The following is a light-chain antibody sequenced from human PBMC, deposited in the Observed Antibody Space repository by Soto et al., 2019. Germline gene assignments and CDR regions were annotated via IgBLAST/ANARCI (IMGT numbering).Light chain of an antibody. CDR2: EVN. CDR1: SSDVGRYDY. Sequence: QSVLTQPPSASGSPGQSVTISCTGTSSDVGRYDYVSWYQQHPGKAPKLMIYEVNKRPSGVPDRFSGSKSGNTASLTVSGLQAEDEAEYYCSSNAGSSTLFGGGTKLTVL. CDR3: SSNAGSSTL. V-gene: IGLV2-8*01. J-gene: IGLJ2*01.